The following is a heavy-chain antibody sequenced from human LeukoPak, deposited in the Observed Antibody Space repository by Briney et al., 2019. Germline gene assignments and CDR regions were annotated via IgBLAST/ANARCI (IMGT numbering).Heavy chain of an antibody. J-gene: IGHJ4*02. Sequence: PGGSLRLSCAASGFTFSSYGMHWVRQAPGKGLEWVAVISYDGSNKYYADSVKGRFTISRDNSKNTLYLQMNSLRAEDTAVYYCAKDIERYDLVYYFDYWGQGTLVTVSS. CDR3: AKDIERYDLVYYFDY. V-gene: IGHV3-30*18. CDR2: ISYDGSNK. CDR1: GFTFSSYG. D-gene: IGHD5-12*01.